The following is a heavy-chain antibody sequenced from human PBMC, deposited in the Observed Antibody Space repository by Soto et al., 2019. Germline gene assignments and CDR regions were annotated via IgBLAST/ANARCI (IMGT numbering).Heavy chain of an antibody. Sequence: SQTLSLTCAISGDSVSSNIAAWNWIRQSPSRGLEWLGRTYYRSKWYNDYAVSVESRITINPDTSKNQFTLQLNSVTPEDTAVYYCARDPLGWNYYYYYMDVWVKGTTVTVSS. CDR1: GDSVSSNIAA. J-gene: IGHJ6*03. V-gene: IGHV6-1*01. D-gene: IGHD6-19*01. CDR2: TYYRSKWYN. CDR3: ARDPLGWNYYYYYMDV.